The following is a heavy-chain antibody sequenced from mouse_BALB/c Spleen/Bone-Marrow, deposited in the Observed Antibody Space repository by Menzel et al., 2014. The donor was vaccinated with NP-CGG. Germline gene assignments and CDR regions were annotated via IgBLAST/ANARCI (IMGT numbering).Heavy chain of an antibody. V-gene: IGHV4-1*02. CDR1: GFDFSRFW. J-gene: IGHJ3*01. Sequence: EVQLVESGGGLVQPGGSLKLSCAASGFDFSRFWLSWVRRAPGKGLEWIGEINPDSSTINYTPSLKDKFIISRDNAKNTLYLQMSKVRSEDTALYYCAKNYYYGYVAYWGQGTLVTVSA. CDR3: AKNYYYGYVAY. D-gene: IGHD1-2*01. CDR2: INPDSSTI.